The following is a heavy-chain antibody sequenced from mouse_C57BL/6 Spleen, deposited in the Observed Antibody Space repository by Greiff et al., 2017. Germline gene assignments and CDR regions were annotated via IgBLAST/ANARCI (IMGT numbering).Heavy chain of an antibody. CDR1: GYAFSSYW. CDR2: IYPGDGDT. J-gene: IGHJ2*01. D-gene: IGHD1-1*01. Sequence: QVQLKQSGAELVKPGASVKISCKASGYAFSSYWMNWVKQRPGKGLEWIGQIYPGDGDTNYNGKFKGKATLTADKSSSTAYMQLSSLTSEDSAVYFCARSDYGSLFDYWGQGTTLTVSS. CDR3: ARSDYGSLFDY. V-gene: IGHV1-80*01.